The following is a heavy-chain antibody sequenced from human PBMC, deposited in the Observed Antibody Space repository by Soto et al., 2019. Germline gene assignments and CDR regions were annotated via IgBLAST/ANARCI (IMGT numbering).Heavy chain of an antibody. D-gene: IGHD3-3*01. V-gene: IGHV4-4*02. CDR3: ARVNRSDYDFWSGDVSYYYGMDV. J-gene: IGHJ6*01. CDR2: IYHSGST. Sequence: QVQLQESGPGLVKPSGTLSLTCAVSGGSISSSTWWSWVRQPPGKGLEWIGEIYHSGSTNYNPSLKSRVTISVDKSKNQFSLKLSSVTAADTAVYYWARVNRSDYDFWSGDVSYYYGMDVWGQGTTVTVTS. CDR1: GGSISSSTW.